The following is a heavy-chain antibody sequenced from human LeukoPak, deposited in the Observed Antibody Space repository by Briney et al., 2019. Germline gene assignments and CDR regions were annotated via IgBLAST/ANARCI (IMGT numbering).Heavy chain of an antibody. J-gene: IGHJ6*03. V-gene: IGHV4-39*07. Sequence: SETLSLTCTVSGGSISSSSYYWGWIRQPPGKGLEWIGSIYYSGSTYYNPSLKSRVTISVDTSKNQFSLKLSSVTAADTAVYYCARGRRALEWLVLVRGYYYYMDVWGKGTTVTVSS. CDR2: IYYSGST. CDR3: ARGRRALEWLVLVRGYYYYMDV. CDR1: GGSISSSSYY. D-gene: IGHD6-19*01.